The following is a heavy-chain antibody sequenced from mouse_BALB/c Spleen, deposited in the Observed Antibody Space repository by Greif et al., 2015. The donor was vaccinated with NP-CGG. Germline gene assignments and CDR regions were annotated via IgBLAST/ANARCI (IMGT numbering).Heavy chain of an antibody. CDR3: ARREGTGTFAY. J-gene: IGHJ3*01. CDR1: GYTFTSYW. CDR2: INPSTGYT. Sequence: QVQLQQYGAELAKPGASVKMSCKASGYTFTSYWMHWVKQRPGQGLEWIGYINPSTGYTEYNQKFKDKATLTADKSSSTAYMQLSSLTSEDSAVYYCARREGTGTFAYWGQGTLVTVSA. D-gene: IGHD4-1*01. V-gene: IGHV1-7*01.